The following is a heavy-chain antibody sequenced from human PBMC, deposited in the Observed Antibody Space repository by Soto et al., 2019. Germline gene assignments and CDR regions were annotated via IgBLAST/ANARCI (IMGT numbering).Heavy chain of an antibody. J-gene: IGHJ4*02. Sequence: QVQLVQSGAEVKKPGASVKVSCKASGNTFSNYYIHWVRQAPGQGLEWMGTINPSGGHTTYAQKFLGRVTMTRDTSTSTLYMELTSLRSEDTAVYFCARGGHVVVVTAAFDYCGQGTLVTGSS. CDR3: ARGGHVVVVTAAFDY. CDR1: GNTFSNYY. V-gene: IGHV1-46*03. CDR2: INPSGGHT. D-gene: IGHD2-21*02.